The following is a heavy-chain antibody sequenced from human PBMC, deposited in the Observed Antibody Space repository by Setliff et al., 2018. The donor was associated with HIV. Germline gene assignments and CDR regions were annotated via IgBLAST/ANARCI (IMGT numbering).Heavy chain of an antibody. CDR1: EYSFTTSW. Sequence: PGESLKISCKGSEYSFTTSWIGWVRQMPGKGLEWMGHIYPRDSDTRYGPSFQGQVTISADTSISTAYLHWSSLKASDTAIYYCATLDPNYGDYCNYWGQGTLVTVSS. J-gene: IGHJ4*02. CDR3: ATLDPNYGDYCNY. D-gene: IGHD4-17*01. CDR2: IYPRDSDT. V-gene: IGHV5-51*01.